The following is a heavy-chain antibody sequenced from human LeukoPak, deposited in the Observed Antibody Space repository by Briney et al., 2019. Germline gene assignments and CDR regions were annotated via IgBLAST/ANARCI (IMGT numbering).Heavy chain of an antibody. CDR2: ISGNGGST. Sequence: PGGSLRVSCSASGFTFSTKSMDWVRQAPGKGPEFVSGISGNGGSTYYADPVKGRFTISRDNSKNTLYLQMSSLRPEDTAVYYCVTKAVPPTFDYWGQGTLVTVSS. CDR3: VTKAVPPTFDY. J-gene: IGHJ4*02. CDR1: GFTFSTKS. V-gene: IGHV3-64D*06.